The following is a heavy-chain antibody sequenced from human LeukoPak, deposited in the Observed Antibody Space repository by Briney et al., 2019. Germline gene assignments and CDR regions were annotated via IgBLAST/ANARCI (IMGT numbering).Heavy chain of an antibody. Sequence: GGSLRLSCAASGFTFSSYGMHWVRQAPGQGLEWMGWINPNSGGTNYAQKFQGRVTMTRDTSISTAYMELSRLRSDDTAVYYCARKIAVAAYLYFQHWGQGTLVTVSP. CDR3: ARKIAVAAYLYFQH. D-gene: IGHD6-19*01. J-gene: IGHJ1*01. V-gene: IGHV1-2*02. CDR1: GFTFSSYG. CDR2: INPNSGGT.